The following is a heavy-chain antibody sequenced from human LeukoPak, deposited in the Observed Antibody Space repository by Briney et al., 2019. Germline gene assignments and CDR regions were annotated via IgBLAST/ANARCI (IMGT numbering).Heavy chain of an antibody. D-gene: IGHD2-2*01. CDR3: AKDPFGTRYFDY. V-gene: IGHV3-23*01. CDR2: LSGSGYNT. CDR1: GFTFSSHA. J-gene: IGHJ4*02. Sequence: GGSLRLSCAASGFTFSSHALSWVRQAPGKGLEWVSSLSGSGYNTYYADSVKGRFTISRDNSKNTAYLQMNSLRAEDTAVYYCAKDPFGTRYFDYWGQGTLVTVSS.